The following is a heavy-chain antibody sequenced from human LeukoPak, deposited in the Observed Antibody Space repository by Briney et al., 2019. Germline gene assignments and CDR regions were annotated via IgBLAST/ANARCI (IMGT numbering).Heavy chain of an antibody. D-gene: IGHD4-17*01. J-gene: IGHJ6*03. CDR2: IYYSGST. Sequence: SETLSLTCTVSGGSISSYYWSWIRQPPGKGLEWIGYIYYSGSTNYNPSLKSRVTISVDTSKNQFSLKLSSVTAADTAVYYCARATYGDYYYYMDVWGKGTTVTVPS. V-gene: IGHV4-59*01. CDR3: ARATYGDYYYYMDV. CDR1: GGSISSYY.